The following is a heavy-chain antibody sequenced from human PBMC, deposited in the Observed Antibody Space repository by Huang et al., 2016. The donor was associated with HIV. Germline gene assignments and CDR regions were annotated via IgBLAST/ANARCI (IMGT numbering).Heavy chain of an antibody. D-gene: IGHD2-2*03. CDR1: GYIFTTYS. CDR3: ARAARGDGYHGAFDV. Sequence: QVQLVQSGAEFKKPGASLKLSCAASGYIFTTYSIHWFRRVPGQSLQWLGWINPGNGRIPCLQSFNGRVILSSDRSAATVYMQLSGLTADDTATYFCARAARGDGYHGAFDVWGQGTMVTV. J-gene: IGHJ3*01. V-gene: IGHV1-3*01. CDR2: INPGNGRI.